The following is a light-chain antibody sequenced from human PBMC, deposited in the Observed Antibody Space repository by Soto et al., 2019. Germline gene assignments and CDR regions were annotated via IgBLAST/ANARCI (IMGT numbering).Light chain of an antibody. Sequence: QSALTQPPSVSAAPGQKVTISCSGSSSNIGNNYVSWYQQLPGTAPKLLIYENNKRPSGIPGRFSGSKSGTSATLGITGLQTGDEADYYCGTWDSSLSAGVFGGGTKVTVL. CDR1: SSNIGNNY. V-gene: IGLV1-51*02. CDR2: ENN. CDR3: GTWDSSLSAGV. J-gene: IGLJ2*01.